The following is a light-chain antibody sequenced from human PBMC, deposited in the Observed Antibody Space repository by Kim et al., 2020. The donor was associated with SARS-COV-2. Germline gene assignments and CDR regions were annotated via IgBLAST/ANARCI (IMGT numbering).Light chain of an antibody. CDR3: QSYDTSLGVSYV. Sequence: LASNHFPRTAPHLPIYVNSNRRSGFPDRFYGSKAGTSASLAITGLQAEDEADYYCQSYDTSLGVSYVFGTGTKVTVL. J-gene: IGLJ1*01. V-gene: IGLV1-40*01. CDR2: VNS.